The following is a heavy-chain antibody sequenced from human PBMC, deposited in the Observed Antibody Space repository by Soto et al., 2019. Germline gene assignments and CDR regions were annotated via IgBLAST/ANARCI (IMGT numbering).Heavy chain of an antibody. Sequence: GESLKISCKVSRYSFTNYWIGWVRQLPGKGLEWMGTIYPGDSDTKYSQSFRGQVTISADNSISTAYLQWSSLKASDTAVYYCARPTTASLYFDYWGQGTLVTVSS. CDR2: IYPGDSDT. J-gene: IGHJ4*02. D-gene: IGHD5-12*01. CDR1: RYSFTNYW. CDR3: ARPTTASLYFDY. V-gene: IGHV5-51*01.